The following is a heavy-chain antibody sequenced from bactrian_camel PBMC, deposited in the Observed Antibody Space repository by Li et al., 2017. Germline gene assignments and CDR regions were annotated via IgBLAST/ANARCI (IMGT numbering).Heavy chain of an antibody. D-gene: IGHD4*01. J-gene: IGHJ4*01. CDR1: GLTANSNC. Sequence: LLESGGGSVRGGESLRLSCAASGLTANSNCMGWFRQAPGERREAVATIYTGTGTPDYADSVKGRFTISRDNRKNTLHLQLNSLKTEDMAMYYCAKAVYVSDSDPSTLPMNFRGQGTQVTVS. CDR2: IYTGTGTP. CDR3: AKAVYVSDSDPSTLPMNF. V-gene: IGHV3S1*01.